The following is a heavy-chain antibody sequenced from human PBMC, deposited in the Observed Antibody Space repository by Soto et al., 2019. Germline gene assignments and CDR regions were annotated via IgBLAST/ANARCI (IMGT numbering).Heavy chain of an antibody. J-gene: IGHJ4*02. CDR3: ARGAFGAYYFDH. V-gene: IGHV3-74*01. D-gene: IGHD3-3*01. CDR1: GFTFSSYW. Sequence: WGSLRLSCAASGFTFSSYWIHWVRQVPGKGLVWVSRIKGDGSSASYADSVKGRFTISRDNAKNTLYLQMNSLRAEDTAVFYCARGAFGAYYFDHWGQGTPVTVSS. CDR2: IKGDGSSA.